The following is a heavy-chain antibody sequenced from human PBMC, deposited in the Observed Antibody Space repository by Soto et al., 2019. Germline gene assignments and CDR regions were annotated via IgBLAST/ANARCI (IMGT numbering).Heavy chain of an antibody. J-gene: IGHJ4*02. CDR3: ARGGTGGRTTVTTYAV. V-gene: IGHV1-69*01. CDR1: GGTFSRHA. D-gene: IGHD4-17*01. CDR2: IIPIFGTA. Sequence: QVQLVQSGAEVRKPGSSVKVSCKASGGTFSRHAISWVRQAPGQGLEWMGGIIPIFGTANHAQKFQGRVTIIADESTSTVYMELSSLRSEDTAIYYCARGGTGGRTTVTTYAVWGQGTLVTVSS.